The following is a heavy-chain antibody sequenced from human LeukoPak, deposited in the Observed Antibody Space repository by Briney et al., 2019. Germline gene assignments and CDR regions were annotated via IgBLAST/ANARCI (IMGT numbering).Heavy chain of an antibody. J-gene: IGHJ4*02. D-gene: IGHD1-26*01. CDR3: ARASGSYYPEFDY. CDR1: GYTFTHYG. V-gene: IGHV1-18*01. Sequence: ASVNVSCKASGYTFTHYGINWVRQARGQGLEWMGWISVYNGNTNYAQELQGRVTMTTDTSTSTVYMELRSLRSDDTAVYYCARASGSYYPEFDYWGQGTLVSV. CDR2: ISVYNGNT.